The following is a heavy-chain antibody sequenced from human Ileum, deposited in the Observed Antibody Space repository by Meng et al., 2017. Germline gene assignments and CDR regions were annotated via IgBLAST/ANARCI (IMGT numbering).Heavy chain of an antibody. Sequence: VQLQASGPGLLQPSGHLPRCCLVSGGSIRTSYWWSWVRQPPGNGLEWIGEIHHSGSTNYNPSLKSRVTISVDKSKNQFSLKLNSVTAADTAVYYCAREWSGSYRHFDYWGQGTLVTVSS. D-gene: IGHD1-26*01. CDR3: AREWSGSYRHFDY. CDR1: GGSIRTSYW. CDR2: IHHSGST. V-gene: IGHV4-4*02. J-gene: IGHJ4*02.